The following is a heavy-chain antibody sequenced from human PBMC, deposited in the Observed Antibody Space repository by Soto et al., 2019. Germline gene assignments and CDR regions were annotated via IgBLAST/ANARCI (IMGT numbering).Heavy chain of an antibody. Sequence: QTGGSLRLSCAASGFTFSNYGMHWVRQAPGKGLEWVAVIWYDGSYKYYADSVKGRFTISRDNSRTTLHLQMNSLRAEDTAVYYCAKDEGRYTYGLRDCWGQGTLVTVSS. D-gene: IGHD5-18*01. CDR2: IWYDGSYK. J-gene: IGHJ4*02. V-gene: IGHV3-33*06. CDR1: GFTFSNYG. CDR3: AKDEGRYTYGLRDC.